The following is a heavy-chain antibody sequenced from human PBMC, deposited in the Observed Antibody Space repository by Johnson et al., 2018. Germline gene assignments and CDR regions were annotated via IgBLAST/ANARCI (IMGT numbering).Heavy chain of an antibody. CDR3: ARDGQAFDM. CDR1: GGTFSSYA. J-gene: IGHJ3*02. CDR2: IIPMFDTT. V-gene: IGHV1-69*01. Sequence: VQLVESGAEVKKPGSSVKVSCKASGGTFSSYALNWVRQAPGQGLEWMGGIIPMFDTTKYAKKFQGRVTFTADESSTTAYMELSGLTSEDTAIYYCARDGQAFDMWGQGTMVTVSS.